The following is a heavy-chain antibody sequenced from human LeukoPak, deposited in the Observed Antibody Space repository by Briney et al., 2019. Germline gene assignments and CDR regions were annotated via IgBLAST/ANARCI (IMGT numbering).Heavy chain of an antibody. CDR3: AKVKGGSSGWYNYYYYYMDV. D-gene: IGHD6-19*01. J-gene: IGHJ6*03. V-gene: IGHV3-30*02. Sequence: GGSLRLSCAASGFTFSSYGMHWVRQAPGKGLEWVAFIRYDGSNKYYADSVKGRFTISRDNSKNTLYLQMNSLRAEDTAVYYCAKVKGGSSGWYNYYYYYMDVWGKGTTVTISS. CDR1: GFTFSSYG. CDR2: IRYDGSNK.